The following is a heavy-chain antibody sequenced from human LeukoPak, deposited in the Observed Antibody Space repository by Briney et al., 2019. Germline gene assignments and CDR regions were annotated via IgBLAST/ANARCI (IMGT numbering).Heavy chain of an antibody. Sequence: GGSLRLSCAASGFTFSSYSMGWVRQAPGKGLEWVSSISGSGGSTYYADSVKGRFTISRDNSKNTLYLQMNSLRAEDTAVYYCAKEPNYYDSSGYNWFDPWGQGTLVTVSS. V-gene: IGHV3-23*01. D-gene: IGHD3-22*01. CDR3: AKEPNYYDSSGYNWFDP. J-gene: IGHJ5*02. CDR1: GFTFSSYS. CDR2: ISGSGGST.